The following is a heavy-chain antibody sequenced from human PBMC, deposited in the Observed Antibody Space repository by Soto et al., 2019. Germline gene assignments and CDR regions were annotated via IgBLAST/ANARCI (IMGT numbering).Heavy chain of an antibody. CDR1: GGTFSSYA. D-gene: IGHD3-3*01. V-gene: IGHV1-69*06. J-gene: IGHJ6*02. CDR2: IIPIFGTA. CDR3: ERFRALLEWIYREDYYYYGMDV. Sequence: SVKVSCKASGGTFSSYAISWVRQAPGQGLEWMGGIIPIFGTANYAQKFQGRVTITADKSTSTAYMELSSLRSEDTAVYYCERFRALLEWIYREDYYYYGMDVWGQGTTVTVSS.